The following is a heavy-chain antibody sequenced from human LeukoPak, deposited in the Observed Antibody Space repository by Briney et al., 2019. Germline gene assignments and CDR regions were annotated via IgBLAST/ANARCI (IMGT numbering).Heavy chain of an antibody. CDR1: GGSISSNHYF. Sequence: SETLSLTCTVSGGSISSNHYFWAWIRQPPGKGLEWIGSLHYSGTTYYNPSLKSRVTISADTSKNQFSLKLSSVTAADTAVYYCARPSAISLNADRPWVYWGQGTLVTVSS. D-gene: IGHD5-18*01. V-gene: IGHV4-39*01. CDR2: LHYSGTT. CDR3: ARPSAISLNADRPWVY. J-gene: IGHJ4*02.